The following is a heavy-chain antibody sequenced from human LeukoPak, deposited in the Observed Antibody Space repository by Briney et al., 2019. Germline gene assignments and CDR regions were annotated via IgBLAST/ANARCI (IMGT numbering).Heavy chain of an antibody. Sequence: ASVKVSCKASGYTFTSYGISWVRQAPGQGIEWMGWISAYNGNTNYAQKLQGRVTMTTDTSTSTAYMELRSLRSDDTAVYYCARQKGLYYYYYYMDVWGKGTTVTVSS. D-gene: IGHD3/OR15-3a*01. CDR3: ARQKGLYYYYYYMDV. CDR1: GYTFTSYG. J-gene: IGHJ6*03. CDR2: ISAYNGNT. V-gene: IGHV1-18*01.